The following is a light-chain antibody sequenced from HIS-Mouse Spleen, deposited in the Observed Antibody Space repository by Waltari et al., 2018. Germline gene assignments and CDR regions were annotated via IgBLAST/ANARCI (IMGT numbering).Light chain of an antibody. V-gene: IGLV1-44*01. CDR1: SSNIGSNT. CDR3: AAWDDSLNGNYV. CDR2: SNN. J-gene: IGLJ1*01. Sequence: QSVLTQPPSASGPPGQRVTIPCSRSSSNIGSNTLNWSQQLPGTAPKLLIYSNNRRPSGVPDRFSGSKSGTSASLAISGLQSEDEADYYCAAWDDSLNGNYVFGTGTKVTVL.